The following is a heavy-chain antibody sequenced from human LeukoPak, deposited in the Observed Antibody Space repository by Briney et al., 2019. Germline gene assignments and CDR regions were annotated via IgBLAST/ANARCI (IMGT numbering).Heavy chain of an antibody. V-gene: IGHV3-23*01. J-gene: IGHJ4*02. CDR3: AKGSMGVILAPFDS. CDR2: ISGSGTGT. CDR1: GFIFSSYA. D-gene: IGHD3-10*01. Sequence: GMSLRLSCSGYGFIFSSYAMIWLRQAPGKGLGWISTISGSGTGTYYADSVKGRFTISRDNCTNTLYLQMSSLGAEGMAICYLAKGSMGVILAPFDSWGQGSLATVP.